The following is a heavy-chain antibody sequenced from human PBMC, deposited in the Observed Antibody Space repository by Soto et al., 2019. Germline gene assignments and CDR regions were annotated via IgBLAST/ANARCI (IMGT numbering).Heavy chain of an antibody. CDR3: ARLPRDCNKTSCYYADH. D-gene: IGHD3-3*01. J-gene: IGHJ4*02. V-gene: IGHV5-51*01. CDR2: MYPGDSDT. CDR1: GYDFNTNW. Sequence: GESLKISCRGSGYDFNTNWFGWVRQLPGRGLEWVGIMYPGDSDTRYNPSLQGHVTLSVDVTVSTAFLQWRSLEISDTGMYFCARLPRDCNKTSCYYADHWGQGTQVTVSS.